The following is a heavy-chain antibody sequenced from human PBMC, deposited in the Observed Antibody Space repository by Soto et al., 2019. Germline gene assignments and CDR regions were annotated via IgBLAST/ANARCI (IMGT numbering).Heavy chain of an antibody. J-gene: IGHJ4*02. CDR3: ARSHSGYHFGSRNYFDY. Sequence: SETLSLTCSVSGASVRSASFYWSWIRQPPGKGLEWIGFIYYDGGTNYNPSLKSRVTISVDTSKNQFSLTLTSVTAADTAVYYCARSHSGYHFGSRNYFDYWGQGSLVTVSS. CDR2: IYYDGGT. D-gene: IGHD5-12*01. V-gene: IGHV4-61*01. CDR1: GASVRSASFY.